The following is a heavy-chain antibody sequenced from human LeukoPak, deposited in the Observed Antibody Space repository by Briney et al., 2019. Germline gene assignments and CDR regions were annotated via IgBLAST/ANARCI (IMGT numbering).Heavy chain of an antibody. J-gene: IGHJ4*02. V-gene: IGHV4-39*01. CDR2: VYYSGST. Sequence: SETLSLTCTVSGGSSSSSSYYWGWIRQPLGEGLEWIGNVYYSGSTYYNPSLKSRVTISVDTSKNQFSLKLSSVTAADTALYCCARLRGYYFDYWGQGILVTVSS. CDR1: GGSSSSSSYY. CDR3: ARLRGYYFDY.